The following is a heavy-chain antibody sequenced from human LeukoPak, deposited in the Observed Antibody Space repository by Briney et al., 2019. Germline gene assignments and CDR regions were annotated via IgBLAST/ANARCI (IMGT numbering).Heavy chain of an antibody. CDR2: ISGSGGST. CDR1: GFTFSSYA. CDR3: AKDDYGDYGWYFDL. J-gene: IGHJ2*01. D-gene: IGHD4-17*01. Sequence: PGGSLRLSCAASGFTFSSYAMSWVRQAPGKGLEWVSAISGSGGSTYYADSVKGQFTISRDNSKNTLYLQMNSLRAEDTAVYYCAKDDYGDYGWYFDLWGRGTLVTVSS. V-gene: IGHV3-23*01.